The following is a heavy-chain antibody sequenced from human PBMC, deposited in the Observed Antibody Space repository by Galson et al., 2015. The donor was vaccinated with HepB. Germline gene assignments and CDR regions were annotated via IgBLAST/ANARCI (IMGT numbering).Heavy chain of an antibody. J-gene: IGHJ4*02. D-gene: IGHD1-26*01. CDR1: GFTFSDYA. CDR2: ISYDGSNK. Sequence: SLRLSCAASGFTFSDYAMHWVRQAPGKGLEWVAVISYDGSNKYYTESAKGRFTISRDNSKNTLYLQMNSLRAEDTAVYHCAREVWGLYRGGDFDYWGQGTLVTVSS. CDR3: AREVWGLYRGGDFDY. V-gene: IGHV3-30-3*01.